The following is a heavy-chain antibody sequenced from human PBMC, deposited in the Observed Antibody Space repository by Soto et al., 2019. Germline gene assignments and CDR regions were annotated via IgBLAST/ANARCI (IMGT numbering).Heavy chain of an antibody. CDR2: ISYDGSKT. D-gene: IGHD2-2*01. J-gene: IGHJ6*03. Sequence: QVQLVESGGGVVQPGRSLRLSCAASGFTFNTHGIHWVRQTPGKGLEWVAGISYDGSKTSYADSVKGRFTFFRDNTKNRVYLQMNSLRAEDTAVYYCARGALSWFQLRWDYMDVWGTGNTVTVS. CDR1: GFTFNTHG. V-gene: IGHV3-30*03. CDR3: ARGALSWFQLRWDYMDV.